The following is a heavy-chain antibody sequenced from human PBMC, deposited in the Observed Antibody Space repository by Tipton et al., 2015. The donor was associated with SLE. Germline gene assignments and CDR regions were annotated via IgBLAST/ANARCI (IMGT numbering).Heavy chain of an antibody. CDR3: ARDLLDGYLDY. V-gene: IGHV3-7*01. CDR2: IKQDGSEK. D-gene: IGHD5-24*01. J-gene: IGHJ4*02. Sequence: SLRLSCVASGFTFSRYWMTWVRQAPGKGLEWVANIKQDGSEKYYVDSVKGRFTISRDNAKNSLYLQMNSLRAEDTAVYYCARDLLDGYLDYWGQGTLVTVSS. CDR1: GFTFSRYW.